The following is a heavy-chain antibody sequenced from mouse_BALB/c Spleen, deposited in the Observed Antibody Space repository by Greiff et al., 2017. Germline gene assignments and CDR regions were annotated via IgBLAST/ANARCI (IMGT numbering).Heavy chain of an antibody. CDR3: AREYDYNDGPFAY. CDR1: GYTFTDYN. CDR2: IYPYNGGT. V-gene: IGHV1S29*02. J-gene: IGHJ3*01. D-gene: IGHD2-4*01. Sequence: EVQLQESGPELVKPGASVKISCKASGYTFTDYNMHWVKQSHGKSLEWIGYIYPYNGGTGYNQKFKSKATLTVDNSSSTAYMELRILTSEDSAVYYCAREYDYNDGPFAYWGQGTLVTVSA.